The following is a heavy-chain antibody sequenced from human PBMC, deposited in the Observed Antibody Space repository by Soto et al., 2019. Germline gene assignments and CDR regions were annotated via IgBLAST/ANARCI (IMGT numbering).Heavy chain of an antibody. Sequence: GGSLRLSCAGSGFTFSNYGLHWVRQAPGKGLECVAVISYDGSHKYDADSVKGRFTISRDNSNNMLYLQMDSLRAEATAVYYCAKDGAPRYCGRSSCPKAGAYWGKGTLVTVSS. CDR1: GFTFSNYG. CDR2: ISYDGSHK. CDR3: AKDGAPRYCGRSSCPKAGAY. V-gene: IGHV3-30*18. J-gene: IGHJ4*02. D-gene: IGHD2-15*01.